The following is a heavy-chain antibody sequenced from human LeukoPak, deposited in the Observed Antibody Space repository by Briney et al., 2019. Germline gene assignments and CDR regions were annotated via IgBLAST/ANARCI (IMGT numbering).Heavy chain of an antibody. D-gene: IGHD3-16*01. Sequence: GGSLRLSCAASGFTISSYGMHWVRQAPGKGLEWVAFIRYDGSNKYYADSVKGRFTISRDNSKNTLYVQMNSLRAEDTAVYYCAKDVDPPVWAFDYWGQGTLVTVSS. CDR2: IRYDGSNK. V-gene: IGHV3-30*02. J-gene: IGHJ4*02. CDR1: GFTISSYG. CDR3: AKDVDPPVWAFDY.